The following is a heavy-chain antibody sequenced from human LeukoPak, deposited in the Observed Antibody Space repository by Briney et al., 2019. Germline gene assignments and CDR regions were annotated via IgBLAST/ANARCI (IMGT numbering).Heavy chain of an antibody. CDR2: SSSGSTI. D-gene: IGHD1-26*01. V-gene: IGHV3-48*03. Sequence: SGGSLRLSCAASGFTFSSYEMNWVRQAPGKGLEWVSYSSSGSTIYYADSVKGRFTISRDNAKSSLYLQMNSLRAEDTAVYYCARDPYSGSYGADYYYYMDVWGKGTTVTISS. J-gene: IGHJ6*03. CDR3: ARDPYSGSYGADYYYYMDV. CDR1: GFTFSSYE.